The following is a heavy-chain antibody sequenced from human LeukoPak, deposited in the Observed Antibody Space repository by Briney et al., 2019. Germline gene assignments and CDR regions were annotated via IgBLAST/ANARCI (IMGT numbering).Heavy chain of an antibody. D-gene: IGHD6-19*01. CDR1: GGSISSYY. Sequence: SETLSLTCTVSGGSISSYYWSWIRQPPGKGLEWIGYIYYSGSTNYNPSLRSRITISLDTSKNQFSLKLNSVTAADTAVYYCAKGGGWYSHWGQGTPVTVSS. CDR3: AKGGGWYSH. CDR2: IYYSGST. J-gene: IGHJ4*02. V-gene: IGHV4-59*01.